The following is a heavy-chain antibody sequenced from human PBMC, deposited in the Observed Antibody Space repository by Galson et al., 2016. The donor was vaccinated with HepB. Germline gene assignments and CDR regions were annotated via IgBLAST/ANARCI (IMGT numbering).Heavy chain of an antibody. CDR3: ARNFVRGVNLGFDI. V-gene: IGHV4-39*01. D-gene: IGHD3-10*01. CDR2: IQYSGNT. J-gene: IGHJ3*02. CDR1: GGSISSHPYY. Sequence: ETLSLTCTVSGGSISSHPYYWGWVRQSPGKALEWIGSIQYSGNTYYNPALSSRVTIFIDTSKNQISLTLTSVTAADTALYSCARNFVRGVNLGFDIWGRGTMVTVSS.